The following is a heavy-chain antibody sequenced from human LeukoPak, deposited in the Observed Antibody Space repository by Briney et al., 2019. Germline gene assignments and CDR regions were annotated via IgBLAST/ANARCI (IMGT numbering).Heavy chain of an antibody. Sequence: SETLSLTCTVSGRSITRGGYYWSWVRQLPGKGLEWIGYIYHLGSTYYNASLKNRLTISVDTSNNQFSLNLSSVTAADTAVYYCARVPMGASYYYMDVWGKGTTVTVSS. J-gene: IGHJ6*03. CDR1: GRSITRGGYY. D-gene: IGHD1-26*01. V-gene: IGHV4-31*03. CDR3: ARVPMGASYYYMDV. CDR2: IYHLGST.